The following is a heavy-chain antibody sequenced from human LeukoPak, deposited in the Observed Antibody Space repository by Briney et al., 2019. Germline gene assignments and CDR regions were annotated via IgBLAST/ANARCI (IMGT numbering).Heavy chain of an antibody. Sequence: PSETLSLTCTVSGGSISSYYWSWIRQPAGKGLEWIGRIYTSGSTNYNPSLKSRVTISIDTSKNQFSLKLSSVTAADTAAYYCARLDTTTNAFDIWGQGTMVTVSS. D-gene: IGHD5-18*01. J-gene: IGHJ3*02. CDR1: GGSISSYY. CDR3: ARLDTTTNAFDI. CDR2: IYTSGST. V-gene: IGHV4-4*07.